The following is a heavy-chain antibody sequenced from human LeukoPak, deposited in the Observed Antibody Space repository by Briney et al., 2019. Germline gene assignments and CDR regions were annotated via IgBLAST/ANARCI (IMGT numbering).Heavy chain of an antibody. CDR3: AREHDWNPDY. V-gene: IGHV3-21*01. D-gene: IGHD1-1*01. Sequence: GGSLRLSCAASGFTFSSFNMNRVRQAPGKGLEWVSSISSSSSHIYYADSVRGRFTISRDNAKNSLYLQMNSLRAEDTALYYCAREHDWNPDYWGQGTLVTVSS. J-gene: IGHJ4*02. CDR2: ISSSSSHI. CDR1: GFTFSSFN.